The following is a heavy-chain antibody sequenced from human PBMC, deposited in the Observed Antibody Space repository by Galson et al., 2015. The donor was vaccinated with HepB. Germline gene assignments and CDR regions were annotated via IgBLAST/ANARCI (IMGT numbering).Heavy chain of an antibody. J-gene: IGHJ5*02. CDR1: GGSFSDYY. V-gene: IGHV4-34*01. Sequence: LSLTCAVYGGSFSDYYWNWIRQPPGKGLEWIGDVNYVGNTDYNPSLKSRVTISVDTSKNQFYLKVTSLTAADTAVYYCARGRRLFRVTIVAFDPWGQGTLVTVSS. D-gene: IGHD5-12*01. CDR3: ARGRRLFRVTIVAFDP. CDR2: VNYVGNT.